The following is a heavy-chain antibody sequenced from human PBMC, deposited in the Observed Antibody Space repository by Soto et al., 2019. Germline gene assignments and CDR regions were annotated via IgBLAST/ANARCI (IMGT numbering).Heavy chain of an antibody. CDR3: VQSRCGGDCLQSYSSHSYYGLDV. CDR1: GFSLSTTGVG. Sequence: QITLKESGPTLVKPTQTLTLTCSFSGFSLSTTGVGVGWIRQPPGKALEWLALIYWDDDKRYNPSLNTRLTITKDTSKNQXXLXLXXMAPVDTATYYCVQSRCGGDCLQSYSSHSYYGLDVWGQGTTVTVSS. J-gene: IGHJ6*02. D-gene: IGHD2-21*02. V-gene: IGHV2-5*02. CDR2: IYWDDDK.